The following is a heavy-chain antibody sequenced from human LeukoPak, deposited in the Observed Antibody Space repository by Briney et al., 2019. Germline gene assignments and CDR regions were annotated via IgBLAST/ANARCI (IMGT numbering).Heavy chain of an antibody. CDR1: GYTFSDFY. J-gene: IGHJ5*02. Sequence: ASVTVSCQPSGYTFSDFYLHWVRQAPGQGLEWVGWLNPYTGATITAQRFQGRVTLTWDTSIATGFMELTSLRSDDTAVYYCVTATVTHTRDPWGQGTLVTVSS. D-gene: IGHD4-17*01. CDR2: LNPYTGAT. CDR3: VTATVTHTRDP. V-gene: IGHV1-2*02.